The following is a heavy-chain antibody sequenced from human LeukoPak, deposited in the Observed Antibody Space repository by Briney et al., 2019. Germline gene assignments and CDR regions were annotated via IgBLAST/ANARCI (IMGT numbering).Heavy chain of an antibody. CDR2: IIPIFGTA. J-gene: IGHJ4*02. CDR3: AREDTAMGVEFGY. D-gene: IGHD5-18*01. CDR1: GGTFSSYA. Sequence: SVKVSCKASGGTFSSYAISWVRQAPGQGLEWMGGIIPIFGTANYAQKFQGRVTITADESTSTAYMELSSLRSEDTAVCYCAREDTAMGVEFGYWGQGTLVTVSS. V-gene: IGHV1-69*13.